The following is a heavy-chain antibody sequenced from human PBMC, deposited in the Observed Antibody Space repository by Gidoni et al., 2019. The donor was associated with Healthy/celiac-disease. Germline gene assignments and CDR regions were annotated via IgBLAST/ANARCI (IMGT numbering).Heavy chain of an antibody. J-gene: IGHJ4*02. V-gene: IGHV3-53*01. CDR2: IYSGGST. D-gene: IGHD2-2*01. Sequence: EVQLVESGGGLIQPGGSLRLSCAASGFTVSSNYMSWVRQAPGKGLEWVSVIYSGGSTYYADSVKGRFTISRDNSKNTLYLQMNSLRAEDTAVYYCARVRGGLYASSVEFDYWGQGTLVTVSS. CDR3: ARVRGGLYASSVEFDY. CDR1: GFTVSSNY.